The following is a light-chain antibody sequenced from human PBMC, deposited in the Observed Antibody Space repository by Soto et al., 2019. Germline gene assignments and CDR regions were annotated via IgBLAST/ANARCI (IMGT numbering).Light chain of an antibody. CDR2: GTS. CDR1: SSNIGAVFD. J-gene: IGLJ3*02. CDR3: QSYDSSLSAWV. Sequence: QSVLMQPPSVSGAPGQGITISCTGSSSNIGAVFDVHWYQHLPGTAPKLLIYGTSNRPSGVPDRFSDCKTGASASLAITGLQAEDESDYYCQSYDSSLSAWVFVGGTKLTVL. V-gene: IGLV1-40*01.